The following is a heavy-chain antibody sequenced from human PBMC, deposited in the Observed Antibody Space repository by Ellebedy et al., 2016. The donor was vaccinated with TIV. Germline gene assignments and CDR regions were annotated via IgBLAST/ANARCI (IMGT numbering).Heavy chain of an antibody. Sequence: GESLKISXKGSGYSFTSYWIGWVRQMPGKGLEWMGIIYPGDSDTRYSPSFQGQVTISADKSISTAYLQWSSLKASDTAMYYCARQILSSSSEGYYYGMDVWGQGTTVTVSS. CDR3: ARQILSSSSEGYYYGMDV. D-gene: IGHD6-6*01. CDR2: IYPGDSDT. V-gene: IGHV5-51*01. CDR1: GYSFTSYW. J-gene: IGHJ6*02.